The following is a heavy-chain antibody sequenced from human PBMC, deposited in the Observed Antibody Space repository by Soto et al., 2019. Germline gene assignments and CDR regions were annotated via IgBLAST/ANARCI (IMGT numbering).Heavy chain of an antibody. Sequence: QITLKESGPTLVKPTQTLTLTCTFSGFSLSTSGVGVGWIRQPPGKALEWLALIYWDDDKRYSPSLKSRLTITKDTSKNQVVLTMTNMDPVDTATYYCAHTSARTVTRARWFDPWGQGTLVTVSS. CDR2: IYWDDDK. CDR3: AHTSARTVTRARWFDP. D-gene: IGHD4-17*01. CDR1: GFSLSTSGVG. J-gene: IGHJ5*02. V-gene: IGHV2-5*02.